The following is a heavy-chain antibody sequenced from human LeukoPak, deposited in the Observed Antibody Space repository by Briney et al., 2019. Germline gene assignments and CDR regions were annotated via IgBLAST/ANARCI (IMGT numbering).Heavy chain of an antibody. V-gene: IGHV1-69*04. J-gene: IGHJ4*02. CDR3: ARGYVYCTNGVCYTPIFDY. CDR1: GGTFSSYA. CDR2: IIPILGIA. D-gene: IGHD2-8*01. Sequence: SVKVSCKASGGTFSSYAISWVRQAPGQGLEWMGRIIPILGIANYAQKFQGRVTMTRNTSISTAYMELSSLRSEDTAVYYCARGYVYCTNGVCYTPIFDYWGQGTLVTVSS.